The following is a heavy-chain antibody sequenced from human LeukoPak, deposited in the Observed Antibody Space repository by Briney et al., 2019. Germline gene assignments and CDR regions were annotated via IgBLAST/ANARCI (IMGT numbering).Heavy chain of an antibody. Sequence: GESLKISCKGSGYSFTSYWISWVRPMPGKGLEWMGIIYPGDSDTRYSPSFQGQVTISADKSISTAYLQWSSLKASDTAMYYCARHPEAVAGTRKYYFDYWGQGTLVTVSS. V-gene: IGHV5-51*01. J-gene: IGHJ4*02. CDR1: GYSFTSYW. CDR3: ARHPEAVAGTRKYYFDY. CDR2: IYPGDSDT. D-gene: IGHD6-19*01.